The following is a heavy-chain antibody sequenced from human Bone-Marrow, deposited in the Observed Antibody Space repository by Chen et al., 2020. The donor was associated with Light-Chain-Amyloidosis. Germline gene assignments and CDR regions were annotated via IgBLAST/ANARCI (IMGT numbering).Heavy chain of an antibody. Sequence: QVQLVQSGAEVKKPGASVKVSCKASGYTFTSYYMHWVRQAPGQGLEWMGIINPSVGSTRYAQKFQGRVTMTRDTSTSTVYMELSSLRSEDTAVYYCARGGGSTIRRGGPDYWGQGTLVTVSS. CDR3: ARGGGSTIRRGGPDY. CDR2: INPSVGST. CDR1: GYTFTSYY. D-gene: IGHD5-12*01. V-gene: IGHV1-46*01. J-gene: IGHJ4*02.